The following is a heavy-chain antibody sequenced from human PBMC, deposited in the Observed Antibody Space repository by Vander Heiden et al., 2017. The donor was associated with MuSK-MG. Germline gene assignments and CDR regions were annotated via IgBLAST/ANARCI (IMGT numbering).Heavy chain of an antibody. J-gene: IGHJ3*02. CDR3: AKVNGDYFVLGAFDI. CDR1: GFTFSSYG. D-gene: IGHD4-17*01. CDR2: IRYDGSNK. Sequence: QVQLVESGGGVVQPGGSLRLSCAASGFTFSSYGMHWVRQAPGKGLEWVAFIRYDGSNKYYADYVKGRFTISRDNSKNTLYLQMNSLRAEDTAVYYCAKVNGDYFVLGAFDIWGQGTMVTVSS. V-gene: IGHV3-30*02.